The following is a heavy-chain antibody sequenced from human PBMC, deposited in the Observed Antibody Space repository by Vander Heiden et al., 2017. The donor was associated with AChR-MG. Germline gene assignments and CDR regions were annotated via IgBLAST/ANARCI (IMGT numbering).Heavy chain of an antibody. D-gene: IGHD5-12*01. CDR3: ATFIVGSEMATISGGKLVDY. CDR2: FDPEDGET. J-gene: IGHJ4*02. Sequence: QVQLVQSGAEVKKPGASVKVSCKVSGYTLPELSMHWVRQAPGKGLEWMGGFDPEDGETIYAQKFQGRVTMTEDTSTDTAYMELSSLRSEDTAVYYCATFIVGSEMATISGGKLVDYWGQGTLVTVSS. CDR1: GYTLPELS. V-gene: IGHV1-24*01.